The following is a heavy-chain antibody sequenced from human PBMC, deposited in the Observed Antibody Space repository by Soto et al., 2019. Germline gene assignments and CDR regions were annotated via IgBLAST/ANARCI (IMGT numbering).Heavy chain of an antibody. CDR3: ARVGFGSTGWGGDFDY. CDR2: ISISSTK. D-gene: IGHD6-19*01. CDR1: GFTFSNYN. J-gene: IGHJ4*02. Sequence: VQLVKSGGGLVQPGGSLGLSCAASGFTFSNYNMNWVRQAPGKGLEWLSYISISSTKYYADSVKGRFTISRDNAKNSLYLQMNSLRDEDTAVYYCARVGFGSTGWGGDFDYWGQGTLVTVSS. V-gene: IGHV3-48*02.